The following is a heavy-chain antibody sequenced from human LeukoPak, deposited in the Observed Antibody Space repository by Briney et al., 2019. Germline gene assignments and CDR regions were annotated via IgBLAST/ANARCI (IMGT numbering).Heavy chain of an antibody. Sequence: PGGSLRLSCAASAFTFSSYAMSWARQAPGKGLEWVSSISTSDGTTYYADSLKGRFTLSRDNSKNTLYLQMNSLRADDTAVYHCARGNDSGTYYGDAFDIWGQGTMVTVSS. J-gene: IGHJ3*02. CDR1: AFTFSSYA. V-gene: IGHV3-23*01. D-gene: IGHD1-26*01. CDR2: ISTSDGTT. CDR3: ARGNDSGTYYGDAFDI.